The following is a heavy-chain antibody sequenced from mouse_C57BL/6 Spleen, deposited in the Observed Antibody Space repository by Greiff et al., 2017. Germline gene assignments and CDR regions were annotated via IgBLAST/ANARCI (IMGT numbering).Heavy chain of an antibody. CDR2: IWSGGST. D-gene: IGHD1-1*01. Sequence: VKLMESGPGLVQPSQSLSITCTVSGFSLTSYGVHWVRQPPGKGLEWLGVIWSGGSTDYNAAFISRLSISKDNSKSQVFFKMNSLQADDTAIYYCAKNHYGSSYDYYAMDYWGQGTSVTVSS. CDR1: GFSLTSYG. V-gene: IGHV2-4*01. J-gene: IGHJ4*01. CDR3: AKNHYGSSYDYYAMDY.